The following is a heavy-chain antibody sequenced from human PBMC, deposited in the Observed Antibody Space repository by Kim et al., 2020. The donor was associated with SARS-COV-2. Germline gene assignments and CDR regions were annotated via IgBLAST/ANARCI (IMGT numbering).Heavy chain of an antibody. CDR1: GFTFSSYA. V-gene: IGHV3-23*01. Sequence: GGSLRLSCAASGFTFSSYAMSWVRQAPGKGLEWVSAISGSGGSTYYADSVKGRFTISRDNSKNTLYLQMNSLRAEDTAVYYCAKGSLYYYGSGSYYNGRGDLDYWGQGTLVTVSS. J-gene: IGHJ4*02. D-gene: IGHD3-10*01. CDR3: AKGSLYYYGSGSYYNGRGDLDY. CDR2: ISGSGGST.